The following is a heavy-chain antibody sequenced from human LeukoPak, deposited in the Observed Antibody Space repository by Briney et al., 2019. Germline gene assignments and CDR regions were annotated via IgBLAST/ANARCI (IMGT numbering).Heavy chain of an antibody. CDR2: VYYSGST. J-gene: IGHJ6*02. V-gene: IGHV4-39*02. CDR3: ARDRGDGMDV. Sequence: PSETLSLTCTVSGGSISSIIYYWGWIRQPPGKGLEWIGSVYYSGSTSHNPSLKSRVTISVDTSKNQFSLRLTSVTAADTAVYYCARDRGDGMDVWGLGTTVTVSS. CDR1: GGSISSIIYY.